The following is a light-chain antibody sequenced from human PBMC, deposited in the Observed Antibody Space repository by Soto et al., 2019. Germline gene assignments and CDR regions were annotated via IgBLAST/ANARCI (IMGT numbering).Light chain of an antibody. V-gene: IGKV3-15*01. J-gene: IGKJ4*01. CDR1: QTISAN. Sequence: IVMTQSPSTLSVSPGERATLSCRASQTISANLAWYQQRLGQAPRLLIYGASTRATGIPARFSGSGSGTEFTLTISSLHSEDFAVYYCQQYNNWPPLTFGGGTKVDI. CDR2: GAS. CDR3: QQYNNWPPLT.